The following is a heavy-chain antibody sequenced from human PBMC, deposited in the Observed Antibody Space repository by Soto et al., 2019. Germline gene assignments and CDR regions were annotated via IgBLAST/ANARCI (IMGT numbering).Heavy chain of an antibody. Sequence: QVQLQESGPGLVKPSETLSLTCAVSGGSLSNYYWSWIRQPPGKGLEWIGYIYDSGSTNYNPSLKSRVTISIDTSKNQLSLKLTSVTAADTAVYYCARVGEDRVVTGKWYFDLWGRGSLVTVSS. V-gene: IGHV4-59*01. D-gene: IGHD2-21*02. CDR1: GGSLSNYY. CDR2: IYDSGST. CDR3: ARVGEDRVVTGKWYFDL. J-gene: IGHJ2*01.